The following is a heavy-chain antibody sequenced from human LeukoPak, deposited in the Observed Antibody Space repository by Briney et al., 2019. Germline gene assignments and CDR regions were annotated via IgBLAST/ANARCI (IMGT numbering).Heavy chain of an antibody. J-gene: IGHJ4*02. D-gene: IGHD6-13*01. CDR2: INPNSGGT. CDR3: ARGPPIVAAGTELDY. Sequence: GASVKVSCKASGYTFTDYYIHWVRQAPGQGLQWMGWINPNSGGTSYAQSFQGRVTMTRDTSISTAFMELSRQRSDDTAVYYCARGPPIVAAGTELDYWGQGTLVTVSS. CDR1: GYTFTDYY. V-gene: IGHV1-2*02.